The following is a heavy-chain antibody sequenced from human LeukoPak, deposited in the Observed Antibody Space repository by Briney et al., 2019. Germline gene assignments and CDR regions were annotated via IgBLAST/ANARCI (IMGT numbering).Heavy chain of an antibody. D-gene: IGHD3-22*01. CDR1: GYTLTELS. J-gene: IGHJ4*02. Sequence: ASVKVSCKVSGYTLTELSMHWVRQAPGKGLERMGGFDPEDGETIYAQKFQGRVTMTEDTSTDTAYMELSSLRSEDTTVYYCATDISLSSGYVYWGQGTLVTVSS. CDR3: ATDISLSSGYVY. V-gene: IGHV1-24*01. CDR2: FDPEDGET.